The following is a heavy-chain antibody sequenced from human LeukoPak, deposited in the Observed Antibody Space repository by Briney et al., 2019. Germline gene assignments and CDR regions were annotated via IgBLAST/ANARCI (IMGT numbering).Heavy chain of an antibody. CDR2: INSDGSST. CDR1: GFTFSSNW. V-gene: IGHV3-74*01. J-gene: IGHJ4*02. CDR3: ARALGSPLDY. Sequence: GGSLRLSCAPSGFTFSSNWLHWVRQAPGKGLVWVSRINSDGSSTNYADSVKGRFTISRDNAKNTLYLQMNSLRAEDTAVYYCARALGSPLDYWGQGTLVTVSS. D-gene: IGHD1-26*01.